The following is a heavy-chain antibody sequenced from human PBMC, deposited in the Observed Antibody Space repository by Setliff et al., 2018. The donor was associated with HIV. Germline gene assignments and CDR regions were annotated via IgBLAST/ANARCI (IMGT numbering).Heavy chain of an antibody. CDR2: IYYSGST. V-gene: IGHV4-59*12. D-gene: IGHD3-3*02. CDR1: GDSISSYY. Sequence: PTETLSLTCTVSGDSISSYYWSWIRQPPGKGLEWIGYIYYSGSTYYNPSLKSRVTIPVDTSKNQFSLKMNSVSAADTAVYYCARSDVLEFLEWSPEGCFDPWGQGTLVTVSS. J-gene: IGHJ5*02. CDR3: ARSDVLEFLEWSPEGCFDP.